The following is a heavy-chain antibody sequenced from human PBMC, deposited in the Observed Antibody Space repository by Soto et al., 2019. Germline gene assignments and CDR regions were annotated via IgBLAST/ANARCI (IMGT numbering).Heavy chain of an antibody. CDR1: GGSISSYY. Sequence: SETLSLTCTVSGGSISSYYWSWIRQPPGKGLEWIGYIYYSGSTNYNPSLKSRVTISVDTSKNQFSLKLSSVTAADTAVYYCARDLGYSYGMDVWGQGTTVTVSS. V-gene: IGHV4-59*01. D-gene: IGHD1-26*01. J-gene: IGHJ6*02. CDR3: ARDLGYSYGMDV. CDR2: IYYSGST.